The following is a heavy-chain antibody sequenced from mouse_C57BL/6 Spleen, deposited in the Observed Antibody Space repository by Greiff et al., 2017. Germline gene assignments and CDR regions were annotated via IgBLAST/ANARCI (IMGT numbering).Heavy chain of an antibody. CDR2: IDPSDSET. CDR3: ARRAQASYYFDY. Sequence: QVHVKQPGAELVRPGSSVKLSCKASGYTFTSYWMHWVKQRPIQGLEWIGNIDPSDSETHYNQKFKDKATLTVDKSSSTAYMQLSSLTSEDSAVYYCARRAQASYYFDYWGQGTTLTVSS. J-gene: IGHJ2*01. D-gene: IGHD3-2*02. CDR1: GYTFTSYW. V-gene: IGHV1-52*01.